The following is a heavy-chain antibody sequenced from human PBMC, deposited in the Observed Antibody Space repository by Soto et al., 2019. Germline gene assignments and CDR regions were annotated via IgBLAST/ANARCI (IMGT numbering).Heavy chain of an antibody. Sequence: SQTLSLTCVISGDSVSSNSVAWNWIRQSPSRGLEWLGRTYYRSRWYNDYAVSVKSRMTINPDTSKNQFSLQLNSVTPEDTAVYYCATDGDSADYGYWGQGTLVTVSS. D-gene: IGHD2-21*01. CDR3: ATDGDSADYGY. CDR2: TYYRSRWYN. J-gene: IGHJ4*02. V-gene: IGHV6-1*01. CDR1: GDSVSSNSVA.